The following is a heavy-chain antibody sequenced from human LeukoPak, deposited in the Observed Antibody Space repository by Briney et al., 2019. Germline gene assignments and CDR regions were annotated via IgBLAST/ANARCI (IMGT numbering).Heavy chain of an antibody. CDR3: ARDQNIVVVTAPNY. J-gene: IGHJ4*02. D-gene: IGHD2-21*02. Sequence: GGSLRLSCAASGFTFSSYGMHWVRQAPGKGLEWVAVISYDGSNKYYADSVKGRFTISRDNSKNTLYLQMNSLRAEDTAVYYCARDQNIVVVTAPNYWGQGTLVTVSS. CDR2: ISYDGSNK. CDR1: GFTFSSYG. V-gene: IGHV3-30*03.